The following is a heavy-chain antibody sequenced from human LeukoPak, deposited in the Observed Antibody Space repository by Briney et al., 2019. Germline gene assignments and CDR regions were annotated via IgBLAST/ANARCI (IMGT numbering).Heavy chain of an antibody. Sequence: GGSLRLSCAASGFTFSSYAMSWVRQAPGKGLEWVSAISGSGGSTYYADSVKGRFTISRDDSKNTLYLQMNSLKTEDTAVYYCTTAHQYPLDYWGQGTLVTVSS. CDR2: ISGSGGST. D-gene: IGHD2-2*02. CDR3: TTAHQYPLDY. CDR1: GFTFSSYA. J-gene: IGHJ4*02. V-gene: IGHV3-23*01.